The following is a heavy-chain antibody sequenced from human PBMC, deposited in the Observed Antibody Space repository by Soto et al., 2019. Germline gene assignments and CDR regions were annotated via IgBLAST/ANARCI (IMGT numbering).Heavy chain of an antibody. D-gene: IGHD2-21*01. CDR2: RSYGGSNK. Sequence: GGSLRLCLAASRLTYSSYGIHGVRQGPGKGLEWVAVRSYGGSNKYYADSVKGGLTISRDNSKNTLYLQMNSRRAEDTAVYYCARDPISATVVIGVFDIWGEGAMVTVSS. CDR1: RLTYSSYG. V-gene: IGHV3-30-3*01. J-gene: IGHJ3*02. CDR3: ARDPISATVVIGVFDI.